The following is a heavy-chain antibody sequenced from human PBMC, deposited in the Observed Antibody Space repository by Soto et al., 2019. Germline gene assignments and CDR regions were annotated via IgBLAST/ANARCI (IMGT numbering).Heavy chain of an antibody. CDR3: ARDSSNYCGGDCYGYYYYYGMDV. CDR1: GGTFSSYA. J-gene: IGHJ6*02. D-gene: IGHD2-21*02. V-gene: IGHV1-69*13. CDR2: IIPIFGTA. Sequence: GASVKVSCKASGGTFSSYAISWVRQAPGQGLEWMGGIIPIFGTANYAQKFQGRVTITADESTSTAYMELSSLRSEDTAVYYCARDSSNYCGGDCYGYYYYYGMDVWGQGTTVTVSS.